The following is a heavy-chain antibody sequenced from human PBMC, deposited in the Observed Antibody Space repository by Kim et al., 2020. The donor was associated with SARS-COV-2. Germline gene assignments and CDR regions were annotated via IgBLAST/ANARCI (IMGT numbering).Heavy chain of an antibody. CDR1: GRHNNDYY. J-gene: IGHJ3*02. D-gene: IGHD3-16*02. Sequence: SETLSLTCTISGRHNNDYYWSWIRQPPGKGLEWIGNIFHSGTTNYNLSFKSRVTISVDTSKNQFSLSLRSVSAADTAVYYCARFLSFPSMKSFRAFDTWGPGKMV. CDR3: ARFLSFPSMKSFRAFDT. V-gene: IGHV4-59*01. CDR2: IFHSGTT.